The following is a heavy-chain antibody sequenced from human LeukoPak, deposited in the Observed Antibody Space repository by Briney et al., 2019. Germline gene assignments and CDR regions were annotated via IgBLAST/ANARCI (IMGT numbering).Heavy chain of an antibody. Sequence: ASVKVSCKASGYTFTGYDMHWVGQAPGQGGEGRGWINPNSGGTNYAQKCQGRVTMTTDKTRSTDYMERRSVRSEERAVYYCARDLGRRCSGGSCNYYYHYMDVWGKGTTVTISS. J-gene: IGHJ6*03. CDR2: INPNSGGT. CDR3: ARDLGRRCSGGSCNYYYHYMDV. V-gene: IGHV1-2*02. D-gene: IGHD2-15*01. CDR1: GYTFTGYD.